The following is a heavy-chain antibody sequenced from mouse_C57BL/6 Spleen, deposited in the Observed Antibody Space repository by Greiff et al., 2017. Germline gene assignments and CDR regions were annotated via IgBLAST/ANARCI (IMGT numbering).Heavy chain of an antibody. CDR2: IDPSDSYT. CDR3: ARLWAAQANYFDY. Sequence: QVQLQQPGAELVMPGASVKLSCKASGYTFTSYWMHWVKQRPGQGLEWIGEIDPSDSYTNYNQKFKGKSTLTVDKSSSTVYMQLSSLTSEDSAVYYCARLWAAQANYFDYWGQGTTLTVSS. V-gene: IGHV1-69*01. CDR1: GYTFTSYW. D-gene: IGHD3-2*02. J-gene: IGHJ2*01.